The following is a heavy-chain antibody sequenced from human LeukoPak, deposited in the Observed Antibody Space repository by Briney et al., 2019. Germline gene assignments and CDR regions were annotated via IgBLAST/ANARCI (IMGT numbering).Heavy chain of an antibody. CDR1: GYTFTGYY. V-gene: IGHV1-2*02. CDR3: ARGSRTGWYYFDY. CDR2: INPNSGGT. Sequence: GASVKVSCKASGYTFTGYYMHWVRQAPGQGLEWMGWINPNSGGTNYAQKFQGRVTMTRDTSIRTAYMEVSRLRSDDTAVYYCARGSRTGWYYFDYWGQGTLVTVSS. D-gene: IGHD6-19*01. J-gene: IGHJ4*02.